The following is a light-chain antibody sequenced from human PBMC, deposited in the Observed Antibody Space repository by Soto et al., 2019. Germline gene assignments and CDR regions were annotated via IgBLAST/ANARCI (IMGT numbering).Light chain of an antibody. CDR3: CSYAGSYTKV. V-gene: IGLV2-23*02. CDR1: SSDVGSYDL. J-gene: IGLJ1*01. CDR2: EVT. Sequence: QSALTQPASVSGAPGQSITISCTGTSSDVGSYDLVSWYQQHPGKAPKVMILEVTKRPSGVSNRFSGSKSGNTASLTISGLQAEDEADYYCCSYAGSYTKVFGTGTKVTVL.